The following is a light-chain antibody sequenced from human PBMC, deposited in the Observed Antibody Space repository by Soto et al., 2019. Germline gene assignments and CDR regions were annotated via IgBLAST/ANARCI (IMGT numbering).Light chain of an antibody. CDR3: QQYGSSPPYT. V-gene: IGKV3-20*01. CDR1: QSVSNNY. Sequence: EVVLTQSPGTLSLSPGERATLSCRASQSVSNNYFAWYQQKPGQAPRLLIFGSSDRATRIPDRFSGSGSGTDFTLTISRLEPEDVAVYYCQQYGSSPPYTFGQGTKLEIK. J-gene: IGKJ2*01. CDR2: GSS.